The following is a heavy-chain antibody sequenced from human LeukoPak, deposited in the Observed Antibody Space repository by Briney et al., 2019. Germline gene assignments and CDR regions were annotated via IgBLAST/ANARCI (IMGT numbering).Heavy chain of an antibody. CDR2: INPNSGGT. CDR1: GYTFTGYY. CDR3: AREPGPVVENGRNWFDP. D-gene: IGHD2-15*01. Sequence: ASVKVSCKASGYTFTGYYMHWVRQAPGQGLEWMGWINPNSGGTNYAQKFQGRVTMTRDTSISTAYMELSRLRSDDTAVYYCAREPGPVVENGRNWFDPWGQGTLVTVSS. J-gene: IGHJ5*02. V-gene: IGHV1-2*02.